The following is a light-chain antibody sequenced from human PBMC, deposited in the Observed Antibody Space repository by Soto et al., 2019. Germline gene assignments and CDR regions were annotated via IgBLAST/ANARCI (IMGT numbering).Light chain of an antibody. CDR3: QQSYSPIT. J-gene: IGKJ5*01. Sequence: DIRMTQSPSTLSVSVGDRVTITWRASQTISSWLAWYKQKPGKAPKLLIYKASTLKSGVPSSLSGSGSGTDFPLTISRMKPEDFATYYCQQSYSPITFGHGTRLEIK. CDR1: QTISSW. V-gene: IGKV1-5*03. CDR2: KAS.